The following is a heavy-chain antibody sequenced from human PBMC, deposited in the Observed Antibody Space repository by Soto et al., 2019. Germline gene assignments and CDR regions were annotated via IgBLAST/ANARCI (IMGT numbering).Heavy chain of an antibody. D-gene: IGHD2-21*02. Sequence: QVQLQESGPGLVKPSQTLSLTCTVSGGSISSGDYYWSWIRQPPGKGLEWIGYIYYSGSTYYNPSLKSRVTISVDTSKNQCYLKLSSVTGADTAVYYCARVNGGNSRHFDYWGQGTLVTVSS. CDR3: ARVNGGNSRHFDY. CDR2: IYYSGST. CDR1: GGSISSGDYY. J-gene: IGHJ4*02. V-gene: IGHV4-30-4*01.